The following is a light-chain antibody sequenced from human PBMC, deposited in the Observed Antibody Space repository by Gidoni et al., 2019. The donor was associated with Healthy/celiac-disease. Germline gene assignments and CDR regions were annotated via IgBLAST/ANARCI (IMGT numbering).Light chain of an antibody. CDR3: SSYAGSNNFDVV. CDR1: SSDVGGYNY. V-gene: IGLV2-8*01. Sequence: QSALTQPPSASGSPGQSLTISCTGTSSDVGGYNYVSWYQQHPGKAPKLMIYEVSKRPSGVPDRFSGSKSGNTASLTVSGLQAEDEADYYCSSYAGSNNFDVVFGGGTKLTVL. CDR2: EVS. J-gene: IGLJ2*01.